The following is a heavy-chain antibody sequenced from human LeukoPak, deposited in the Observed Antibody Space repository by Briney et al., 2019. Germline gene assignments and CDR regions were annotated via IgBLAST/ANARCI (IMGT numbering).Heavy chain of an antibody. CDR1: GFSLSTSGVG. CDR3: AHSILWSGYHPYNWFDP. J-gene: IGHJ5*02. D-gene: IGHD3-3*01. V-gene: IGHV2-5*01. CDR2: IYWNDDK. Sequence: SGPTLVNPTQTLTLTCTFSGFSLSTSGVGVGWIRQPPGKALEWLALIYWNDDKRYSPSLKSRLTITKDTSKNQVVLTMTNMDPVDTATYYCAHSILWSGYHPYNWFDPWGQGTLVTVSS.